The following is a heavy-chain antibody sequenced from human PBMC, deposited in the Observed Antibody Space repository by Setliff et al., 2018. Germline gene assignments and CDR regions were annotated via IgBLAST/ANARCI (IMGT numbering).Heavy chain of an antibody. D-gene: IGHD1-1*01. CDR2: VYTNGGS. CDR3: ARANKKLDYYYYYYMDV. CDR1: GGSISSGSYY. J-gene: IGHJ6*03. Sequence: SETLSLTCTVSGGSISSGSYYWSWIRHPPGTGLEWIGRVYTNGGSDYNPFLKSRVSISLYTSTNQFSLKLISVTAADTAVYYCARANKKLDYYYYYYMDVWGKGTTVTVSS. V-gene: IGHV4-61*02.